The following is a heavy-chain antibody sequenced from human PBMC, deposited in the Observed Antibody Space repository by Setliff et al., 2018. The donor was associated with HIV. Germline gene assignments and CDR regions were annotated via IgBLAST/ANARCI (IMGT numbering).Heavy chain of an antibody. J-gene: IGHJ6*03. CDR1: GGSISSHY. D-gene: IGHD6-19*01. CDR2: IYYIGGT. Sequence: SETLSLTCSVSGGSISSHYWSWIRQPPGKGLEWIGYIYYIGGTNYNPSLKSRVTISIDTSKSQFSLKLTSVSAADTAIYYCARVPYPADYYLDVWGKGTTVTVSS. CDR3: ARVPYPADYYLDV. V-gene: IGHV4-59*11.